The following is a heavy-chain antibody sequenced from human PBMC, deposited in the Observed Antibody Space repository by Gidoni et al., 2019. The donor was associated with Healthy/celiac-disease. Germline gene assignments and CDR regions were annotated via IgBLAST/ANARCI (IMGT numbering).Heavy chain of an antibody. V-gene: IGHV3-23*01. Sequence: EVQLLESGGCLVQHGGSLSLSCAASGFTFSSYDMGWVRQAPGKGLEWVAVISGSGGSKYYADSVKGRFTISRDNSKNTLYLQMNSLRAEDTAVYYCAKTRTGEGDDYWGQGTLVTVSS. J-gene: IGHJ4*02. CDR1: GFTFSSYD. D-gene: IGHD7-27*01. CDR3: AKTRTGEGDDY. CDR2: ISGSGGSK.